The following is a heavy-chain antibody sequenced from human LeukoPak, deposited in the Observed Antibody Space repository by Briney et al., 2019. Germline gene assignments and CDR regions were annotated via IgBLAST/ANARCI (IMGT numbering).Heavy chain of an antibody. CDR3: AKRGDNWGPFDY. J-gene: IGHJ4*02. D-gene: IGHD7-27*01. Sequence: GGSLRLSCAASGFTFSNYVMNWVRQAPGKGLEWVSTISSEERTWYADSVKGRFTISRDKSKNALYLEMNSLKAEDTAIYYCAKRGDNWGPFDYWGQGTLVTVSS. CDR2: ISSEERT. CDR1: GFTFSNYV. V-gene: IGHV3-23*01.